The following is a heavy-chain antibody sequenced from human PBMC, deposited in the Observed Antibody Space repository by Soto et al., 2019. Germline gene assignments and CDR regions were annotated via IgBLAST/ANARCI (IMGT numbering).Heavy chain of an antibody. J-gene: IGHJ5*01. CDR3: ARDASGTTSFLVS. Sequence: GGSLRLSCETSGFMFTTSGMHWVRQAPGKGLEWVSGIWLDGSERYYSDSVKGRFTISRDNSKDMLFLEMNSLRVEDTAVYFCARDASGTTSFLVSWGQGALVTVSS. D-gene: IGHD1-1*01. CDR1: GFMFTTSG. V-gene: IGHV3-33*01. CDR2: IWLDGSER.